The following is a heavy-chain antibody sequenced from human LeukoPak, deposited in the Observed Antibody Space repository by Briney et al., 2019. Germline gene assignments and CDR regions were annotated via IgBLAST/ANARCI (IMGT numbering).Heavy chain of an antibody. J-gene: IGHJ4*02. CDR2: IKQDGSEK. Sequence: GGSLRLSCAASGFTFSSYWMSWVRQAPGKRLEWVANIKQDGSEKYYVDSVKGRFTISRDNAKNSLYLQMNSLRAEDTAVYYCARSYDSSGYYPTWFDYWGQGTLVTVSS. CDR1: GFTFSSYW. V-gene: IGHV3-7*01. D-gene: IGHD3-22*01. CDR3: ARSYDSSGYYPTWFDY.